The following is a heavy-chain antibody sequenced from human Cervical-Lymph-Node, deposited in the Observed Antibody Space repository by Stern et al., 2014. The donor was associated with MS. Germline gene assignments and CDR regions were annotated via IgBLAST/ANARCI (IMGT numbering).Heavy chain of an antibody. J-gene: IGHJ4*02. CDR1: GGSISSSNW. Sequence: QVHLVESGPGLVKPSGTLSLTCAVSGGSISSSNWWSWVRQPPGKGLEWIGEIYHSGSTNYNPSLKSRVTISVDKSKNQFSLKLSSVSAADTAVYYCARRRGVDSSGWYGGGYWGQGTLVTVSS. V-gene: IGHV4-4*02. CDR2: IYHSGST. CDR3: ARRRGVDSSGWYGGGY. D-gene: IGHD6-19*01.